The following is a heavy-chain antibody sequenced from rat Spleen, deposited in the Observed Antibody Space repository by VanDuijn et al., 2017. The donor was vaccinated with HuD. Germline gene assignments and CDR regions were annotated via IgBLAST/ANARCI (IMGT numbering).Heavy chain of an antibody. CDR2: ISSDGGRN. D-gene: IGHD5-1*01. Sequence: EVQLVESGGGLVQPGRSLKLSCAASGFTFSDYYMAWVRQAPTTGLEWVATISSDGGRNFYRDSVKGRFTSSRDNAKSTLSLQMDSLRSEDTATYYCTRPVTGFDYWGQGVMVTVSS. CDR1: GFTFSDYY. CDR3: TRPVTGFDY. J-gene: IGHJ2*01. V-gene: IGHV5-20*01.